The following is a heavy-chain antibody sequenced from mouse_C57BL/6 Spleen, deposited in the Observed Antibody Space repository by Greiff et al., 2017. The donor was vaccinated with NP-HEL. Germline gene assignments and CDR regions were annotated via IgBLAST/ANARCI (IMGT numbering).Heavy chain of an antibody. D-gene: IGHD2-4*01. CDR1: GYTFTDYY. J-gene: IGHJ2*01. CDR3: ARRDYDRAFDY. CDR2: INPNNGGT. V-gene: IGHV1-26*01. Sequence: EVQLQQSGPELVKPGASVKISCKASGYTFTDYYMNWVKQSHGKSLEWIGDINPNNGGTSYNQKFKGKATLTVDKSSSTAYMELRSLTSEDSAVYYCARRDYDRAFDYWGQGTTLTVSS.